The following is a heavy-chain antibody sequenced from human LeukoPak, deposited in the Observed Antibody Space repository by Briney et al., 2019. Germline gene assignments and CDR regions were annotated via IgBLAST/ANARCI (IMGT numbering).Heavy chain of an antibody. D-gene: IGHD2-2*01. CDR1: GGSISSYY. CDR2: IYTSGST. Sequence: SETLSLTCTVSGGSISSYYWSWIRQPAGKGLEWIGRIYTSGSTNYNPSLKSRVTMSVDTSKNQFSLKLSSVTAADTAVYYCARAKGYCSSTSCRDAFDIWGQGTMVTVSS. V-gene: IGHV4-4*07. J-gene: IGHJ3*02. CDR3: ARAKGYCSSTSCRDAFDI.